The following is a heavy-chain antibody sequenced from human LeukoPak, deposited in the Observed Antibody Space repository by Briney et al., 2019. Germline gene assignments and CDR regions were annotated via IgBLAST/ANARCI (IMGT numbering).Heavy chain of an antibody. D-gene: IGHD4-17*01. Sequence: PGRSLRLSCAASGFTFSNFAMHWVRQAPGKGLEWVAVISYDGSIKYYADPVKGRFTISRDNSKNTLYLQMNSLRAEDTAVYYCAREDMTTVTTRSAFDIWGQGSMVTVSS. V-gene: IGHV3-30*04. CDR1: GFTFSNFA. J-gene: IGHJ3*02. CDR3: AREDMTTVTTRSAFDI. CDR2: ISYDGSIK.